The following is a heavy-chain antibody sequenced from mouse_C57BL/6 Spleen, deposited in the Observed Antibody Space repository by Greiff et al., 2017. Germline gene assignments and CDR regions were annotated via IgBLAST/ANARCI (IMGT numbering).Heavy chain of an antibody. V-gene: IGHV1-55*01. J-gene: IGHJ1*03. CDR2: IDPGSGNT. Sequence: VQLQQPGAELVKPGASVKLSCKASGYTFTSYWITWVKQRPGQGLEWIGEIDPGSGNTNYNEKFKSKATLTVDTSSSTAYMQLSSLTSEDSAVYCGGRDGSSYEYYDVWGTGATVTVAS. CDR3: GRDGSSYEYYDV. D-gene: IGHD1-1*01. CDR1: GYTFTSYW.